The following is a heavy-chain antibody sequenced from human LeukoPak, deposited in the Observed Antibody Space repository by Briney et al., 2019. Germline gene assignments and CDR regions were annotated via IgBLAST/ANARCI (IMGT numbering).Heavy chain of an antibody. CDR1: GFTVSSNY. Sequence: GGSLRLSCAASGFTVSSNYMNWVRQAAGEGLEWVSVIYSGGGTYYADSVKGRFTTSRDNSKNTLYLHMNSLRADDTAEYYCAREPAARGYWGQGTLVTVSS. CDR2: IYSGGGT. V-gene: IGHV3-66*01. J-gene: IGHJ4*02. D-gene: IGHD1-14*01. CDR3: AREPAARGY.